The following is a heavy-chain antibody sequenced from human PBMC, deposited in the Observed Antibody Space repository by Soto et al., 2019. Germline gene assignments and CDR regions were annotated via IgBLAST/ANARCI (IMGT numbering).Heavy chain of an antibody. CDR2: IYYSGST. CDR1: GGSISSGDYY. D-gene: IGHD1-1*01. J-gene: IGHJ4*02. V-gene: IGHV4-30-4*01. CDR3: ARGRTGIQYYFDY. Sequence: TCTVSGGSISSGDYYWSWIRQPPGRGLEWIGYIYYSGSTYYNPSLKSRVTISVDTSKNQFSLKLSSVTAADTAVYYCARGRTGIQYYFDYWGQGTLVTVSS.